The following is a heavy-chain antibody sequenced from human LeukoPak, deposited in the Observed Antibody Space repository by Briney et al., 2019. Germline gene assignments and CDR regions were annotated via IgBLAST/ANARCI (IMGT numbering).Heavy chain of an antibody. CDR1: ANTLGYY. J-gene: IGHJ4*02. Sequence: ASVKVSCKASANTLGYYIHWVRQAPGQGLEWMGWINPNSGGTNYAQKFQGRLTITADTSTSTAYMQLTNLRSDDTAVYYCASQFLLPFDYWGRGTLVTVSS. CDR3: ASQFLLPFDY. D-gene: IGHD3-22*01. CDR2: INPNSGGT. V-gene: IGHV1-2*02.